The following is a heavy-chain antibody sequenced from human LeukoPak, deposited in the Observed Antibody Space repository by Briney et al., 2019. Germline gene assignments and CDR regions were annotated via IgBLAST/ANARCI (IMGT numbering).Heavy chain of an antibody. Sequence: GGSLRLSCAASGFTFSNYAMHWVRQAPGKGLEWVAVISYDGSNKYYADSVKGRFTISRDNSKNTLYLQMNSLRAEDTAVYYCARVLAGQQLDSALFYWGQGTLVTVSS. CDR2: ISYDGSNK. J-gene: IGHJ4*02. D-gene: IGHD6-13*01. V-gene: IGHV3-30-3*01. CDR3: ARVLAGQQLDSALFY. CDR1: GFTFSNYA.